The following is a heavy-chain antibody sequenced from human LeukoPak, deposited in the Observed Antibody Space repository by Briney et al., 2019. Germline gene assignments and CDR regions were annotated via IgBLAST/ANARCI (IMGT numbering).Heavy chain of an antibody. CDR2: IKQDGSEK. V-gene: IGHV3-7*01. CDR1: GLTFSSYW. Sequence: GGSLRLSCAASGLTFSSYWMGWVRQAPGKGLEWVANIKQDGSEKHYVDSVTGRFTISRDNTKNSLYLQMNSLRADDTAVYYCARDLAGPPQEAFDIWGQGTMVTVSS. J-gene: IGHJ3*02. CDR3: ARDLAGPPQEAFDI.